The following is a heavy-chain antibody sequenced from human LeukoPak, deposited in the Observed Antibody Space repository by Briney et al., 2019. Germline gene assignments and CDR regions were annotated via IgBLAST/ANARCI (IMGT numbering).Heavy chain of an antibody. D-gene: IGHD3-10*01. Sequence: GGSLRLSCEASGFTFSNYGMNWVRQAPGKGLEWVSSISGSGGNTYYAASVKGRFTISRDNSKNTLSLQMNSLRAEDTAVYYCAKDHDYYASGPIWGQGTMVTASS. J-gene: IGHJ3*02. CDR3: AKDHDYYASGPI. V-gene: IGHV3-23*01. CDR2: ISGSGGNT. CDR1: GFTFSNYG.